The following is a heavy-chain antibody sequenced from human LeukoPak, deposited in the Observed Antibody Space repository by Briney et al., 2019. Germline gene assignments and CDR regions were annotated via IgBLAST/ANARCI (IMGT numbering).Heavy chain of an antibody. CDR3: ARDQSDFWSIGYYYMDV. J-gene: IGHJ6*03. Sequence: ASVKVSCKASGGTFSSYAISWVRQAPGQGLEWMGRIIPILGIANYAQKFQGRVTITADKSTSTAYMELSSLRSEDTAVYYCARDQSDFWSIGYYYMDVWGKGTTVTVSS. V-gene: IGHV1-69*04. CDR2: IIPILGIA. D-gene: IGHD3-3*01. CDR1: GGTFSSYA.